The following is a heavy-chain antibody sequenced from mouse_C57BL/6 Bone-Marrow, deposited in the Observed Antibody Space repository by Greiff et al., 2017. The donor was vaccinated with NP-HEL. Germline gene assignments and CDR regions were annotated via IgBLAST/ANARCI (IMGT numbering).Heavy chain of an antibody. D-gene: IGHD1-1*01. CDR2: ISDGGSYT. J-gene: IGHJ3*01. CDR1: GFTFSSYA. V-gene: IGHV5-4*01. CDR3: ARDCSSPFAY. Sequence: EVQLQESGGGLVKPGGSLKLSCAASGFTFSSYAMSWVRQTPEKRLEWVATISDGGSYTYYPDNVKGRFTISRDNAKNNLYLQMSQLKSEDTAMYYCARDCSSPFAYWGQGTLVTVSA.